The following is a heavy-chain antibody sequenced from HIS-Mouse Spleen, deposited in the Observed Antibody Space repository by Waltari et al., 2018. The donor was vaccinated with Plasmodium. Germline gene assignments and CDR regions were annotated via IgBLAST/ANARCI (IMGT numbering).Heavy chain of an antibody. CDR1: GFTFSGYA. V-gene: IGHV3-30*04. Sequence: QVQPVESGGGVVQPGRSLRLSCAASGFTFSGYAMHWVRQAPGKGLEWVAVISYDGSNKYYADSVKGRFTISRDNSKNTLYLQMNSLRAEDTAVYYCALSGHWGQGTLVTVSS. CDR3: ALSGH. D-gene: IGHD3-10*01. CDR2: ISYDGSNK. J-gene: IGHJ4*02.